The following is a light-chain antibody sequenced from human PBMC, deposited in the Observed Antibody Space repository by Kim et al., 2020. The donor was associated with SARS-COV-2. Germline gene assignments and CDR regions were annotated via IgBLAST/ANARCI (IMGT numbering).Light chain of an antibody. CDR3: QQYSEIGGFT. Sequence: EIVLTQSPGTLSLSPGERATLSCRASQSVSSNFLAWYQQKPGQAPRLLIYGASSRATGIPDRFSGSGSGTEFSLTISRLEPEDFAVYHCQQYSEIGGFTFGPGTKGDIK. CDR2: GAS. V-gene: IGKV3-20*01. J-gene: IGKJ3*01. CDR1: QSVSSNF.